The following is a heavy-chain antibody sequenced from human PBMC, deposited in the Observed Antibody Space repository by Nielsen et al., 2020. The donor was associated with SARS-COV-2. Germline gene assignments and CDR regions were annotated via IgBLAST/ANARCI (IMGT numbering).Heavy chain of an antibody. J-gene: IGHJ6*02. CDR2: INQDGSEK. CDR1: AFTYSSNW. CDR3: ARGGLQIYYGMDV. D-gene: IGHD4-11*01. Sequence: GESLKISCAVSAFTYSSNWMNWVRQAPGKGLEWVANINQDGSEKYYVDSVKGRFTISRDNAKNSLYLQMNSLRVEDTAFYYCARGGLQIYYGMDVWGQGTTVTVSS. V-gene: IGHV3-7*03.